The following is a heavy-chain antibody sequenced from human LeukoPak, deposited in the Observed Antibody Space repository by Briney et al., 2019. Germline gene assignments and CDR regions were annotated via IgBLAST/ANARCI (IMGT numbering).Heavy chain of an antibody. CDR2: INHSGST. V-gene: IGHV4-34*01. CDR3: ARGPSLTIFFDY. CDR1: GGSFSGYY. J-gene: IGHJ4*02. Sequence: SETLSLTCAVYGGSFSGYYWSWIRQPPGKGLEWIGEINHSGSTNYNPSLKSRVTISVDTSKNQFSLKLSSVTAADTAVYYCARGPSLTIFFDYWGQGTLVTVSS. D-gene: IGHD3-9*01.